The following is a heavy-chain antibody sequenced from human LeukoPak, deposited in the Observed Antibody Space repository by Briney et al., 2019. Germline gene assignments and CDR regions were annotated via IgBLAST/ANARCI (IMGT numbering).Heavy chain of an antibody. V-gene: IGHV1-69*13. D-gene: IGHD5-18*01. CDR1: GGTFSSYA. CDR2: IIPIFGTA. J-gene: IGHJ6*02. CDR3: ARETRGRRRIQLWLLRHYGMDV. Sequence: GASVKVSCKASGGTFSSYAISWVRQAPGQGLEWMGGIIPIFGTANYAQKFQGRVTITADESTSTAYMELSSLRSEDTAVYYCARETRGRRRIQLWLLRHYGMDVWGQGTTVTVSS.